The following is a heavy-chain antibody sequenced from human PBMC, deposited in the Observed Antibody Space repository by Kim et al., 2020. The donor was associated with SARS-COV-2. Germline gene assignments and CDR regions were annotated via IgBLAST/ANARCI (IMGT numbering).Heavy chain of an antibody. CDR3: ARDDFFLRGINFDY. J-gene: IGHJ4*02. Sequence: ASVKVSCKASGYTFISYAMHWVRQAPGQRLEWMGWINAGNGNTKYSQKFRGRVTITRDTSASTAYMELSTLRSEDTAVYYCARDDFFLRGINFDYWGQGTLVTVSS. CDR1: GYTFISYA. D-gene: IGHD3-3*01. CDR2: INAGNGNT. V-gene: IGHV1-3*01.